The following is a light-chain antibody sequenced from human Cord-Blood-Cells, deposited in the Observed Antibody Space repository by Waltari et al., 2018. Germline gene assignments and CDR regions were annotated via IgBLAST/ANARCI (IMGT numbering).Light chain of an antibody. CDR3: QQSYSTPIT. V-gene: IGKV1-39*01. CDR1: QSISSY. J-gene: IGKJ5*01. CDR2: AAS. Sequence: DIQMTQSPSSLSASVGDRVTIPCRASQSISSYLNWYQQKPGKAPKILIYAASSLQSGVPSRFSGSGSGTDFTLTISSLQPEDFATYYCQQSYSTPITFGQGTRLEIK.